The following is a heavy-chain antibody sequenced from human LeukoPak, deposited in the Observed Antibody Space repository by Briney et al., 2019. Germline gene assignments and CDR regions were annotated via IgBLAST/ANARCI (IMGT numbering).Heavy chain of an antibody. D-gene: IGHD6-13*01. CDR2: ITSTGTYI. CDR1: GFAFSTYS. V-gene: IGHV3-21*01. CDR3: ARVAGGKFHLEY. Sequence: PGGSLRLSCAAAGFAFSTYSMNWVRQAPGKGLEWISSITSTGTYIYYADSVKGRFTISRDNAKNSLYLQMNSLRAEDTAVYFCARVAGGKFHLEYWGQGTQVTVSS. J-gene: IGHJ4*02.